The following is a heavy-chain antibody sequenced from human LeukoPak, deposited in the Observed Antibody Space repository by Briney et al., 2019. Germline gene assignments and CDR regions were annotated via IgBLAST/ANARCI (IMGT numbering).Heavy chain of an antibody. J-gene: IGHJ4*02. D-gene: IGHD2-2*01. Sequence: GGSLRLSCAASGFTVSSNYMSWVRQAPGKGLEWVSVIYSGGSTFYADSVKGRFTISRDNSKNTLFLQMNGLRAEDTAVYYCAIAAALSRWGQGTLVTVSS. CDR3: AIAAALSR. CDR2: IYSGGST. CDR1: GFTVSSNY. V-gene: IGHV3-66*01.